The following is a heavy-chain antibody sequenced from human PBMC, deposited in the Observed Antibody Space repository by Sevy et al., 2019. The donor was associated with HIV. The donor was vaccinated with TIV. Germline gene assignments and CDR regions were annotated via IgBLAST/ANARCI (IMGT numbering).Heavy chain of an antibody. CDR3: AKLGVYCSGGSCYLFDY. V-gene: IGHV3-23*01. Sequence: GGSLRLSCAASGFTFSSYAMSWVRQAPGKGLEWVSAIRGSGGSTYYADSVKGRFTISRDNSKNTLYLQMNSLRAEDTAVYYCAKLGVYCSGGSCYLFDYWGQGTLVTVSS. D-gene: IGHD2-15*01. CDR1: GFTFSSYA. J-gene: IGHJ4*02. CDR2: IRGSGGST.